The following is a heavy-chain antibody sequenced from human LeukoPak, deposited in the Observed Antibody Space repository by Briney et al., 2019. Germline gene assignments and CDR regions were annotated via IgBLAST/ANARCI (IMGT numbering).Heavy chain of an antibody. J-gene: IGHJ4*02. CDR2: INPSGGST. Sequence: GASVKVSCKASGYTFTSYYMHWVRQAPGQGLEWMGIINPSGGSTSYAQKFQGRVTMTRNTSISTAYMELSSLRSEDTAVYYCARVLAGRDGYNPFDYWGQGTLVTVSS. D-gene: IGHD5-24*01. CDR3: ARVLAGRDGYNPFDY. CDR1: GYTFTSYY. V-gene: IGHV1-46*01.